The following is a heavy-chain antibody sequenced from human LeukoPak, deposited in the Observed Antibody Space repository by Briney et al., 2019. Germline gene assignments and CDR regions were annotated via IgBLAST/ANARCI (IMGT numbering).Heavy chain of an antibody. D-gene: IGHD3-10*01. V-gene: IGHV3-23*01. Sequence: GGSLRLSCAASGFTFNKFAMSWVRQAPGKGLEWVSGIIENGGETYYADSVRGRFTISRDNSKNTLYLQMNSLRAEDTALYYCAKVSINGEHGLTFDYWGQGTLVTVSS. CDR3: AKVSINGEHGLTFDY. CDR2: IIENGGET. J-gene: IGHJ4*02. CDR1: GFTFNKFA.